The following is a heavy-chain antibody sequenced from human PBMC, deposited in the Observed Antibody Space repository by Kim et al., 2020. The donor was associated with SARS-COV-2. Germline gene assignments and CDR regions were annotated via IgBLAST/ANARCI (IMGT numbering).Heavy chain of an antibody. D-gene: IGHD6-19*01. Sequence: TNYAQKFQGRVTMTRDTSISTAYMELSRLRSDDTAVYYCAREAWLVPYDYWGQGTLVTVSS. CDR2: T. J-gene: IGHJ4*02. CDR3: AREAWLVPYDY. V-gene: IGHV1-2*02.